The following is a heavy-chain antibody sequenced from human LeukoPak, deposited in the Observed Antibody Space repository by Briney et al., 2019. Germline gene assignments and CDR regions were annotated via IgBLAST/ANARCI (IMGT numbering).Heavy chain of an antibody. CDR2: RRYDGSTQ. Sequence: GGSLRLSCAASGFTFSNYAMHWVRQAPGRGLECVAFRRYDGSTQFYADSVKGRFTISRDNSKNTLYLQMNSLRAEDTAVYYCAKESCTSTNCRVYYYYYTDVWGKGTTVTISS. CDR1: GFTFSNYA. V-gene: IGHV3-30*02. D-gene: IGHD2-2*01. J-gene: IGHJ6*03. CDR3: AKESCTSTNCRVYYYYYTDV.